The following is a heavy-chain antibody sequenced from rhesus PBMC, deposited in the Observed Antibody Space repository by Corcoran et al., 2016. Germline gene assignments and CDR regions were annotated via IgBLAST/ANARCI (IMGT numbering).Heavy chain of an antibody. V-gene: IGHV4-127*01. CDR1: GYSISSGYG. CDR3: ARDRQGVRGYFDY. Sequence: QVQLQESGPGLVKPSETLSLTCAVSGYSISSGYGWSGIRPPPGKGLEWIGYIGGSSGSTNYNPSLKRRVTISKDTSKNQFSLKLSSVTAADTAVYYCARDRQGVRGYFDYWGQGVLVTVSS. D-gene: IGHD2-15*01. CDR2: IGGSSGST. J-gene: IGHJ4*01.